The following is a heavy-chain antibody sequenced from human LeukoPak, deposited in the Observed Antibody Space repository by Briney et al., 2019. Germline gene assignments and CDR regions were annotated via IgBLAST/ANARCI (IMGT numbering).Heavy chain of an antibody. CDR2: ISSSSGTI. J-gene: IGHJ4*02. Sequence: PGGSLRLSCAASGFTFSSYSMHWVRQAPGKGLEWVSYISSSSGTIYYADSVKGRFTISRDNAKNSLYLQMNSLRDEDTAVFYCARAFRDDYGDVKFDYWGQGTLVTVSS. V-gene: IGHV3-48*02. CDR1: GFTFSSYS. D-gene: IGHD4-17*01. CDR3: ARAFRDDYGDVKFDY.